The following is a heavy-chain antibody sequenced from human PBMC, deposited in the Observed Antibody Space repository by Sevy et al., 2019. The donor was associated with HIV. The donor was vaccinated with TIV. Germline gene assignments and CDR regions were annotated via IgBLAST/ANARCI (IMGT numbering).Heavy chain of an antibody. Sequence: GGSLRLSCAASGFTFSSYGMHWVRQAPGKGLEWVAFIRYDGSNKYYADSVKGRFTISRDNSKNTLYLQMNSLRAEDTAVYYCAKDHEIYNYDFDYWGQGTLVTVSS. CDR1: GFTFSSYG. CDR3: AKDHEIYNYDFDY. CDR2: IRYDGSNK. D-gene: IGHD1-1*01. V-gene: IGHV3-30*02. J-gene: IGHJ4*02.